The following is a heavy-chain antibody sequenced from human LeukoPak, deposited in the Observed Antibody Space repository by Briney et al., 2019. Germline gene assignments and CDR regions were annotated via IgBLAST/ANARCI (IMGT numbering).Heavy chain of an antibody. Sequence: GSSVKVSCKASGGTFSSYAISWVRQAPGQGLEWMGRIIPILGIANYAQKFQGRVTMTRDTSTSTVYMELSSLRSEDTAVYYCATTTVTTFRSGYFDYWGQGTLVTVSS. V-gene: IGHV1-69*04. J-gene: IGHJ4*02. D-gene: IGHD4-17*01. CDR2: IIPILGIA. CDR3: ATTTVTTFRSGYFDY. CDR1: GGTFSSYA.